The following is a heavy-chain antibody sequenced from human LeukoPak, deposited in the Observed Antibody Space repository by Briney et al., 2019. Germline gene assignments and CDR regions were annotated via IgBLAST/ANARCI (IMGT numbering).Heavy chain of an antibody. CDR2: ITNDGSLT. D-gene: IGHD3-10*01. J-gene: IGHJ4*02. CDR3: ATDWFFTPDH. Sequence: GGSLRLSCAASGFTFSTYTMGWVRQAPGKGLEWVSRITNDGSLTSYADSVKGRFTVSRDNAKKTLYLEMHSLRVDDTAVYYCATDWFFTPDHWGQGTLVTVSS. V-gene: IGHV3-74*01. CDR1: GFTFSTYT.